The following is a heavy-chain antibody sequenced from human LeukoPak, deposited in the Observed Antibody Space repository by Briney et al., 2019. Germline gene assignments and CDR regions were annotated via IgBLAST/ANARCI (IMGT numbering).Heavy chain of an antibody. V-gene: IGHV1-18*01. CDR3: ARYTEILKYSGYVLFDY. D-gene: IGHD5-12*01. CDR2: ISAYNGNT. J-gene: IGHJ4*02. Sequence: GASVKVSCKASGYTFTSYGISWVRQAPGLGLEWMGWISAYNGNTNYAQKLQGRVTMTTDTSTSTAYMELRSLRSDDTAVYYCARYTEILKYSGYVLFDYWGQGTLVTVSS. CDR1: GYTFTSYG.